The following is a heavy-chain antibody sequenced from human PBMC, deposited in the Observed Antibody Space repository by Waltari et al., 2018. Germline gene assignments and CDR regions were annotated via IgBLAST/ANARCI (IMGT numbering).Heavy chain of an antibody. CDR1: GGSISGSY. Sequence: QMQLQESGPGLVKPSETLSLTCAVSGGSISGSYWNWIRPAPGKGLEWIGYIGVTSGDTYYNPSLNSRVTHSTDTSKNQFSRKLTSVTAADTAIYYCGRRDFWGQGLRVTVSS. V-gene: IGHV4-59*12. J-gene: IGHJ3*01. CDR2: IGVTSGDT. CDR3: GRRDF.